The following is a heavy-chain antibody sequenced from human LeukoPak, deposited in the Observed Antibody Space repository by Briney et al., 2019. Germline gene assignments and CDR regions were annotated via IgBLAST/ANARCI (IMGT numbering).Heavy chain of an antibody. J-gene: IGHJ3*02. CDR1: GGTFSSYA. D-gene: IGHD3-10*01. CDR2: IIPIFGTA. Sequence: SVKVSCKASGGTFSSYAISWVRQAPGQGLEWMGGIIPIFGTANYAQKFQGRVTITADKSTSTAYMELSRLRSDDTAVYYCARDGTMVRGVTTRINAFDIWGQGTMVTVSS. CDR3: ARDGTMVRGVTTRINAFDI. V-gene: IGHV1-69*06.